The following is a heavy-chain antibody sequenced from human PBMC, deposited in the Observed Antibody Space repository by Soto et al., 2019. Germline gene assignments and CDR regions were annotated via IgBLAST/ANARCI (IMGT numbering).Heavy chain of an antibody. CDR2: INPSGGST. CDR3: ARNIVEPPFYDSRGYYPTTPDY. J-gene: IGHJ4*02. D-gene: IGHD3-22*01. Sequence: ASVKVSCKASGYTFTSYYMHWVRQAPGQGLEWMGIINPSGGSTSYAQKFQGRVTMTRDTSTSTVYMELSSLRSEDTTVYYCARNIVEPPFYDSRGYYPTTPDYGGQGPLVPVSS. CDR1: GYTFTSYY. V-gene: IGHV1-46*01.